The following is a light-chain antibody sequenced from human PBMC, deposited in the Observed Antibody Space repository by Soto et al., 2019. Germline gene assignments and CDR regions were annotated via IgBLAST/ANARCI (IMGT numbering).Light chain of an antibody. CDR3: SSYTSTSTPYV. J-gene: IGLJ1*01. Sequence: QSALTQPASVSGSPGQSITISCTGSSSDVGAYNFVSWYQHHPGKAPKLILYEVTTHPSGVSSRFSGSKSVHTSSLTISGLQADDEATYYCSSYTSTSTPYVFGTGTKLTVL. CDR2: EVT. V-gene: IGLV2-14*01. CDR1: SSDVGAYNF.